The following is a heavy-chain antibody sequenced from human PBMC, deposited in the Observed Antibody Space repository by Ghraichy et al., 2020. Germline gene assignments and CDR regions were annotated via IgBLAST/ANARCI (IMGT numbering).Heavy chain of an antibody. D-gene: IGHD3-3*01. Sequence: GGSLRLSCAASGFTFSSYWMSWVRQAPGKGLEWVANIKQDGSEKYYVDSVKGRFTISRDNAKNSLYLQMNSLRAEDTAVYYCARAHEFWSGYSADNYYYGMDVWGQGSTVTVSS. CDR2: IKQDGSEK. J-gene: IGHJ6*02. CDR3: ARAHEFWSGYSADNYYYGMDV. V-gene: IGHV3-7*01. CDR1: GFTFSSYW.